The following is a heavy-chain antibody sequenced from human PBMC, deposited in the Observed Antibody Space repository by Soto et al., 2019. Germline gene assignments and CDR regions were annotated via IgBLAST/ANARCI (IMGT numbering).Heavy chain of an antibody. CDR3: ARDLNDDQSSGRDYYFHGMDV. D-gene: IGHD3-22*01. CDR2: YIPIVNIA. J-gene: IGHJ6*02. Sequence: QVQLVQSGAEVKKPGSSVKVSCTASGGSFSKYTISWVRQAPGQGLEWMGRYIPIVNIANYAQKFLGRVTITADKSTSTACMEVSSLRSEDTAVYYCARDLNDDQSSGRDYYFHGMDVWGQGTTVTVSS. CDR1: GGSFSKYT. V-gene: IGHV1-69*08.